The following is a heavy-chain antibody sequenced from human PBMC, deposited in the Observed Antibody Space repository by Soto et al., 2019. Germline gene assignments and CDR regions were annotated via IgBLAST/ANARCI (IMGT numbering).Heavy chain of an antibody. CDR2: INHSGST. CDR1: GGSFSGYY. Sequence: SETLSLTCAVYGGSFSGYYWTWIRQPPGKGLEWIGEINHSGSTNYNPSLKSRVTISVDTSKNQFSLKLSSVTAADTAVYYCARGQRIGVITTWFDYWGQGTLVTVSS. D-gene: IGHD3-22*01. J-gene: IGHJ4*02. CDR3: ARGQRIGVITTWFDY. V-gene: IGHV4-34*01.